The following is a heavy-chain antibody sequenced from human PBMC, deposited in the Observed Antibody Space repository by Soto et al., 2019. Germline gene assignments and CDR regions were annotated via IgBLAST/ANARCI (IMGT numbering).Heavy chain of an antibody. D-gene: IGHD1-1*01. CDR1: GYTFTDLS. V-gene: IGHV1-24*01. CDR2: FDPEDGET. J-gene: IGHJ6*02. CDR3: ATREGHNWNYYYYGMDV. Sequence: GASVKVSCKVSGYTFTDLSMHWVRQAPGKGLEWMGGFDPEDGETIYAQKFQGRVTMTEDTATDTAYMELSSLRSEDTAVYYFATREGHNWNYYYYGMDVWGQGTAVTVSS.